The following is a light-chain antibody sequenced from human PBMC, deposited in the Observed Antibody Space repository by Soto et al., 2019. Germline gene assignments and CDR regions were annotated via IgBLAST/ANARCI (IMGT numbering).Light chain of an antibody. CDR2: DAS. V-gene: IGKV3-11*01. Sequence: EIVLTQYPATLSLSPGERSAVSCRASQSVSSYLAWYQQKPGQAPRLLIYDASNRATGIPARFSGSGSGTDFTLTISSLEPEDFAVYYCQQRSNWPSITFGQGTRLEI. J-gene: IGKJ5*01. CDR3: QQRSNWPSIT. CDR1: QSVSSY.